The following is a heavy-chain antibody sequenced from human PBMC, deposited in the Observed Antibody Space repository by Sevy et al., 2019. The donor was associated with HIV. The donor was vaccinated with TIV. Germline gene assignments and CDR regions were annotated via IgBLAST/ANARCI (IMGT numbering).Heavy chain of an antibody. CDR1: GFTFRSYW. CDR2: ISSGSGYI. J-gene: IGHJ6*02. V-gene: IGHV3-21*01. D-gene: IGHD3-3*01. CDR3: TRDKTILEGRYGMDV. Sequence: GGSLRLSCAVSGFTFRSYWMSWVRQTPGKGLEWVSFISSGSGYIYYADSVKGRFTISRDNAKNSLYLQMNSLGAEDTAMYYCTRDKTILEGRYGMDVWGQGTTVTVSS.